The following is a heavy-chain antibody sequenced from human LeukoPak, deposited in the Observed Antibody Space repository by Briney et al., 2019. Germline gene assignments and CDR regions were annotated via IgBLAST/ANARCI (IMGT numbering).Heavy chain of an antibody. V-gene: IGHV3-33*08. D-gene: IGHD3-16*01. CDR1: GFTFGDAW. J-gene: IGHJ3*02. CDR2: ILNDGCQE. Sequence: GGSLSLSCVGSGFTFGDAWMTWVRQAPAKGLEGVAVILNDGCQEMYADSVKGRFTISRDNSKNTLFLKMNSLRAEDTAVYYCARDVALGDNALDIWGQGTMVTVSS. CDR3: ARDVALGDNALDI.